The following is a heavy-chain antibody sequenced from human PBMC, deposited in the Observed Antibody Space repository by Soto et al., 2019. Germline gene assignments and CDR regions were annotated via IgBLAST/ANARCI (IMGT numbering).Heavy chain of an antibody. Sequence: ASVKDSCKASGYTFTNYAMHWVRQAPGQRLEWMGWINAGNGNTKYSQKFQGRVTITRDTSASTAYMELSSLRSEDTAVYYCARVRYSSSWSYYYYGMDVWGQGTTVTVSS. CDR2: INAGNGNT. V-gene: IGHV1-3*01. CDR1: GYTFTNYA. D-gene: IGHD6-13*01. J-gene: IGHJ6*02. CDR3: ARVRYSSSWSYYYYGMDV.